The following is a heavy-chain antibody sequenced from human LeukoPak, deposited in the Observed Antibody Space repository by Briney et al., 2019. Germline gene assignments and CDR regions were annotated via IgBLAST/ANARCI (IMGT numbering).Heavy chain of an antibody. CDR3: ARLITGTTTAFDI. D-gene: IGHD1-7*01. CDR1: GGSISGYY. CDR2: VYTSGST. V-gene: IGHV4-4*07. J-gene: IGHJ3*02. Sequence: SETLSLTCSVSGGSISGYYWTWIRQPAGKGLEWIGRVYTSGSTHYNPSLKTRLTMSVDTSKNQFSLKLSSVTAADTAVYYCARLITGTTTAFDIWGQGTMVTVS.